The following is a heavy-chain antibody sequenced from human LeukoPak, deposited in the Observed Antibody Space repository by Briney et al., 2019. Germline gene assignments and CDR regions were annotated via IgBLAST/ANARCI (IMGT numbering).Heavy chain of an antibody. Sequence: SETLSLTCTVSGGSISSGSYYWSWIRQPAGKGLEWIGRIYTSGSTNYNPSLKSRVTISVDTSKNQFSLKLSSVTAADTAVYYCARPRYSSSWFDYWGQGTLVTVSS. D-gene: IGHD6-13*01. V-gene: IGHV4-61*02. CDR2: IYTSGST. CDR1: GGSISSGSYY. CDR3: ARPRYSSSWFDY. J-gene: IGHJ4*02.